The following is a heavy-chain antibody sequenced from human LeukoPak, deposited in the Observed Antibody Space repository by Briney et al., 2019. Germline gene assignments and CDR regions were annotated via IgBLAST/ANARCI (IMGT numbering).Heavy chain of an antibody. V-gene: IGHV4-34*01. CDR3: ARGKTCSSSSHGGNWFDP. D-gene: IGHD6-6*01. CDR2: INHSGST. CDR1: GGSFSGYY. J-gene: IGHJ5*02. Sequence: SETLSLTCAVYGGSFSGYYWSWIRQPPGKGLEWIGEINHSGSTNYNPSLKSRVTLSVDTSKNQFSLKLSSVTAADTAVYYCARGKTCSSSSHGGNWFDPWGQGTLVTVSS.